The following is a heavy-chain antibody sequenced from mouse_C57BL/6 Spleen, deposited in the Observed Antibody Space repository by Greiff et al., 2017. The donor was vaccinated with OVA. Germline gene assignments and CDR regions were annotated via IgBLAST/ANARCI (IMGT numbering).Heavy chain of an antibody. J-gene: IGHJ3*01. D-gene: IGHD2-2*01. Sequence: QVQLQQPGTDLVKPGASVKLSCKASGYTFTSYWMHWVKQRPGQGLEWIGNINPSNGGTNYNEKFKSKATLTVDKSSSTAYMQLSSLTSEDSAVYYCARELGLGAWFAYWGQGTLVTVSA. CDR3: ARELGLGAWFAY. V-gene: IGHV1-53*01. CDR1: GYTFTSYW. CDR2: INPSNGGT.